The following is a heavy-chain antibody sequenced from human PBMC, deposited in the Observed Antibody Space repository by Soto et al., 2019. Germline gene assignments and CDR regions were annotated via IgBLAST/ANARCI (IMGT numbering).Heavy chain of an antibody. CDR2: ISYDGSNT. V-gene: IGHV3-30*18. CDR1: GFPFSSYC. J-gene: IGHJ4*02. Sequence: GGCPGISCVASGFPFSSYCIHWVRPGPGKGVGWGAIISYDGSNTYYADSVKGRFTISRDNSKNTLYLQMNSLRAEDTSVYYCAKEGGLSGSYYISSSYYFDYWGQGTLVTVSS. CDR3: AKEGGLSGSYYISSSYYFDY. D-gene: IGHD1-26*01.